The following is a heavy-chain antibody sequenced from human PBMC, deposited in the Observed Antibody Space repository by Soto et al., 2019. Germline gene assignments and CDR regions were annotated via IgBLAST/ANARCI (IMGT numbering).Heavy chain of an antibody. Sequence: TLSLTCTFSGGSISSGDYYWSWIRQPPGKGLEWIGYIYYSGSTYYNPSLKSRVTISVDTSKNQFSLKLSSVTAADTAVYYCARGVGGLWFGELSKYYYGMDVWGQGTTVTVSS. V-gene: IGHV4-30-4*01. CDR1: GGSISSGDYY. J-gene: IGHJ6*02. D-gene: IGHD3-10*01. CDR3: ARGVGGLWFGELSKYYYGMDV. CDR2: IYYSGST.